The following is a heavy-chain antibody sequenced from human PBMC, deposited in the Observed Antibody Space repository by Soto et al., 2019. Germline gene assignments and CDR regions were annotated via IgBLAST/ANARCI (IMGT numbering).Heavy chain of an antibody. V-gene: IGHV3-7*01. J-gene: IGHJ4*02. CDR2: IKQDGSEK. Sequence: PGGSLRLSCAASGFTFSSYWMSWVRQAPGKGLEWVANIKQDGSEKYYVDSVKGRFTISRDNAKNSLYLQMNSLRAEDTAVYYCARAPGDDSSGVGYWGQGTLVTVSS. D-gene: IGHD3-22*01. CDR3: ARAPGDDSSGVGY. CDR1: GFTFSSYW.